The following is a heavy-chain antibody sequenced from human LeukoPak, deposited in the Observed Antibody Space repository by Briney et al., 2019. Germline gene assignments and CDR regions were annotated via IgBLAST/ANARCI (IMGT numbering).Heavy chain of an antibody. V-gene: IGHV1-69*13. D-gene: IGHD5-24*01. CDR1: GGTFSSYA. CDR2: IIPIFGTA. Sequence: GASVKVSCKASGGTFSSYAISWVRQAPGQGLEWMGGIIPIFGTANYAQKFQGRVTITADESTSTAYMELSSLRSEDTAVYYCARGAWLQLADYFDYWGQGTLVTVSS. J-gene: IGHJ4*02. CDR3: ARGAWLQLADYFDY.